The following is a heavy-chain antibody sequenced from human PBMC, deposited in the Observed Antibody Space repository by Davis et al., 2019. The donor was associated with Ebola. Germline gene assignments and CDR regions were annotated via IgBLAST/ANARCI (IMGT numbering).Heavy chain of an antibody. Sequence: SGPTLVTPTQTLTLTCTFSGFSLSTSGVGVGWIRQPPGKALAWLVRIDWDDDIFYSTSLKTRLTISKDTSKNQVVLTMTNMDPADTATYYCARMRRGSSSWRGLYYFDYWGQGTLVTVSS. CDR3: ARMRRGSSSWRGLYYFDY. V-gene: IGHV2-70*04. D-gene: IGHD6-6*01. CDR1: GFSLSTSGVG. J-gene: IGHJ4*02. CDR2: IDWDDDI.